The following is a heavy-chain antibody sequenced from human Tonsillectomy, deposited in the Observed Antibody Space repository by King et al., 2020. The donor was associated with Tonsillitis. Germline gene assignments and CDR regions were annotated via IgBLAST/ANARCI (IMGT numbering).Heavy chain of an antibody. Sequence: VQLVESGGGLVKHGGSLRLSCAASGFTFSSYFMNWVSQAPGKGLEWVSSISYSSSYIYYADSVKGRFTISRDNAKNSLYLQMNSLRAEDTAVYYCARQEGTYGGNSDWYFDLWGRGTLVTVSS. V-gene: IGHV3-21*01. CDR2: ISYSSSYI. CDR3: ARQEGTYGGNSDWYFDL. D-gene: IGHD4-23*01. CDR1: GFTFSSYF. J-gene: IGHJ2*01.